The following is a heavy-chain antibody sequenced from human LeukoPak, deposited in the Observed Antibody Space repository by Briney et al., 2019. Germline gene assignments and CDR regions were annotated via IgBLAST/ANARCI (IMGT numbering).Heavy chain of an antibody. CDR1: SGSISTSNYY. D-gene: IGHD2-15*01. Sequence: SETLSLTCTVSSGSISTSNYYWGWVRQPPGKALEWIGNIFYSGSTYYSPSLKSRVTISLDTSRNQFSLKLNSVTAADTAVYYSPRRGGLPAKRVVHPGGQGTL. CDR3: PRRGGLPAKRVVHP. V-gene: IGHV4-39*07. CDR2: IFYSGST. J-gene: IGHJ5*02.